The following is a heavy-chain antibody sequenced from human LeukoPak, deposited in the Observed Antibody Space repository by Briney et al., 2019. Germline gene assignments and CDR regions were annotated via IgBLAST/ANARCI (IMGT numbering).Heavy chain of an antibody. CDR2: IYPSDSDT. CDR1: GYSFTSYW. Sequence: GESLKISCKGSGYSFTSYWIGWVRQMPGKGLEWMGIIYPSDSDTRYSPSFQGQVTISADKSISTAYLQWSSLKASDTAMYYCARGWFGELAQYYFDYWGQGTLVTVSS. CDR3: ARGWFGELAQYYFDY. D-gene: IGHD3-10*01. J-gene: IGHJ4*02. V-gene: IGHV5-51*01.